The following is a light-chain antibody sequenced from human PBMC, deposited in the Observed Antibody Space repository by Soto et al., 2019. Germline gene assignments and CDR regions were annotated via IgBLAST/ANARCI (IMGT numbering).Light chain of an antibody. J-gene: IGKJ2*01. CDR2: GAS. CDR3: QQYDNSPPYT. CDR1: QSVSSSY. V-gene: IGKV3-20*01. Sequence: EIVLTQSPGTLSLSPGERATLSCRASQSVSSSYLAWYHQKPGQAPRLLIYGASSRATGIPDRFSGSGSGTDFTLTISRLEPEGFAVYFGQQYDNSPPYTCGQGTKVEV.